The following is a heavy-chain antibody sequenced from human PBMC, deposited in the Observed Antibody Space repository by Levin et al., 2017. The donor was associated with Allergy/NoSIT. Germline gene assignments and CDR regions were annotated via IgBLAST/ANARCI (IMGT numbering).Heavy chain of an antibody. J-gene: IGHJ4*02. CDR1: EFTFSIAW. CDR3: ATEFYGSYNY. V-gene: IGHV3-15*01. D-gene: IGHD1-26*01. Sequence: GESLKISCAGSEFTFSIAWMSWVRQAPGKGLEWVGRIKSKTDGGTTDYAAPVKGRFTIARDESKDKLYLQMNSLRTEDTAVYYCATEFYGSYNYWGQGALVTVSS. CDR2: IKSKTDGGTT.